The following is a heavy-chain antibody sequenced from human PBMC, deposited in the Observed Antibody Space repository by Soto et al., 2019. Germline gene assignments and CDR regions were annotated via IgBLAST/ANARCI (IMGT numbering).Heavy chain of an antibody. CDR2: IRSKANSYAT. CDR3: TSPPGKSVIWYFDL. V-gene: IGHV3-73*01. CDR1: GFTFSGSA. J-gene: IGHJ2*01. Sequence: EVQLVESGGGLVQPGGSLKLSCAASGFTFSGSAMHWVRQASGKGLEWVGRIRSKANSYATAYAASVKGRFTISRDDSKNTAYLQMNSLKTEDTAVYYCTSPPGKSVIWYFDLWGRGTLVTVSS.